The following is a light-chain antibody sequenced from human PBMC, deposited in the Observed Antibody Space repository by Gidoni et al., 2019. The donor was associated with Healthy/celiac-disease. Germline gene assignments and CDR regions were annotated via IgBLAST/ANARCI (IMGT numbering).Light chain of an antibody. CDR1: SSDVGGYHY. CDR3: SSYAGSNNVV. CDR2: EVS. Sequence: QSALTQSPSASGSPGHSVTISCTGTSSDVGGYHYVSWYQQHPGKAPKLMIYEVSKRPSGVPDRFSGSKSGNTASLTVSGLQAEDEADYYCSSYAGSNNVVFGGGTKLTVL. J-gene: IGLJ2*01. V-gene: IGLV2-8*01.